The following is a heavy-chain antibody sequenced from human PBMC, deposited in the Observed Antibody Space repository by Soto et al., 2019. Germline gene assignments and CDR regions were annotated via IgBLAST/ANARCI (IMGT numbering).Heavy chain of an antibody. J-gene: IGHJ6*02. Sequence: AESLNTSCAASGYTFTSYWITWVLQMPGKGLEWMRRIDASDSYTNYSPSFQGHVTISADKSISTACLQWSSLKASETAMYYCASLRSKNYYDSGPSPPSYYGMDVWGQGTTVTVSS. CDR3: ASLRSKNYYDSGPSPPSYYGMDV. CDR2: IDASDSYT. D-gene: IGHD3-22*01. V-gene: IGHV5-10-1*01. CDR1: GYTFTSYW.